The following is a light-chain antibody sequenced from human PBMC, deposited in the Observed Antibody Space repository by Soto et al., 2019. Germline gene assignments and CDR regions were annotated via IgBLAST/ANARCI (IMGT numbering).Light chain of an antibody. CDR3: QQYNDWPPWT. J-gene: IGKJ1*01. Sequence: EIAMTQSPATLSVSPGERATLSCRASQSVSSNIVWYQQKPGQAPRLLIYGASTRATGIPARFSGSGSGTEFTLTISSLQSEDFAVYYCQQYNDWPPWTFGQGTKVELK. CDR1: QSVSSN. CDR2: GAS. V-gene: IGKV3-15*01.